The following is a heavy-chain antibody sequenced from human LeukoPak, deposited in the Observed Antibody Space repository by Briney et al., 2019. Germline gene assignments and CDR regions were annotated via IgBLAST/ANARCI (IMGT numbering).Heavy chain of an antibody. D-gene: IGHD6-6*01. CDR1: GHSFSSDPF. CDR3: ARASRPSNSWFDP. V-gene: IGHV4-38-2*01. CDR2: IHERGST. J-gene: IGHJ5*02. Sequence: PSETLSLTCGVSGHSFSSDPFWGWIRQPPGQGLEWIGSIHERGSTFYNPSLKSRVTISIDTSKNQFSLNVNSVTAADTAVYYCARASRPSNSWFDPWGQGTVVTVSS.